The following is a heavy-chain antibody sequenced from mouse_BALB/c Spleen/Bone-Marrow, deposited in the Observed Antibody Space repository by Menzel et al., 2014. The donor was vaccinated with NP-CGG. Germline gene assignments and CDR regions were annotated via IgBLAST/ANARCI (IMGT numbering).Heavy chain of an antibody. V-gene: IGHV7-3*02. Sequence: EVMLVESGGGLVQPGGSLRLPCATSGFTFTDYYMNWVRQPPGKALEWLGFIRNKANGCTTEYSASVKGRFTISRDNSQNILYLQMNTLRAEDSATYYCARDKGRVFFDYWGQGTTLTVSS. CDR2: IRNKANGCTT. CDR1: GFTFTDYY. J-gene: IGHJ2*01. CDR3: ARDKGRVFFDY.